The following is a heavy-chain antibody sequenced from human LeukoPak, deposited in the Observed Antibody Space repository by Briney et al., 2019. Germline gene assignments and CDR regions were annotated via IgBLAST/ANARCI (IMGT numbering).Heavy chain of an antibody. D-gene: IGHD1-26*01. CDR2: ISSSSSTI. Sequence: GGPPGPSWEAGGLTFSSDSVNWFREAQGKGPEGGGDISSSSSTIYNADSVKGRFTISRDNAKNSLYLQMYSLRAEDTAVYYCARTLYSGNSYYMDVWGKGTTVTVSS. CDR3: ARTLYSGNSYYMDV. J-gene: IGHJ6*03. V-gene: IGHV3-48*01. CDR1: GLTFSSDS.